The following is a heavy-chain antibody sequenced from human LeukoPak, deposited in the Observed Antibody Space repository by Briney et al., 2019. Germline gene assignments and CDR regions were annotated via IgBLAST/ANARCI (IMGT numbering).Heavy chain of an antibody. CDR1: GYTFTTYD. J-gene: IGHJ4*01. Sequence: ASVKVSCKASGYTFTTYDINWVRQATGQGLEWMGWMNPNSGYTGYAQKFQGRVTITRDTSISTAYMELSSLRSEDTAVYYCARVAGSIAYWGQEPWSPSPQ. D-gene: IGHD6-19*01. V-gene: IGHV1-8*03. CDR3: ARVAGSIAY. CDR2: MNPNSGYT.